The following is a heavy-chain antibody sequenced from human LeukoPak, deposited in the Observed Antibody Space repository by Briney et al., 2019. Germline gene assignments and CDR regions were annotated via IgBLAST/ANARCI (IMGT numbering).Heavy chain of an antibody. J-gene: IGHJ4*02. D-gene: IGHD3-3*02. CDR3: ARDREHFTPLLTTVGYYFDY. V-gene: IGHV4-59*01. Sequence: PSETLSLTCTVSGGSISSYYWSWIRQPPGKGLEWIGYIYYSGSTNYNPSLKSRVTISVDTSKNQFSLKLSSVTAADTAVYYCARDREHFTPLLTTVGYYFDYWGQGTLVTFSS. CDR1: GGSISSYY. CDR2: IYYSGST.